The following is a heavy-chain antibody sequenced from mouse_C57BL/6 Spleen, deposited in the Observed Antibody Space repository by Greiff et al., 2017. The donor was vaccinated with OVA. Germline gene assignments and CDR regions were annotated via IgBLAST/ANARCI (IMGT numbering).Heavy chain of an antibody. CDR3: ARAYDYDEGYYAMDY. Sequence: QVQLQQPGAELVRPGSSVKLSCKASGYTFTSYWMHWVKQRPIQGLEWIGNIDPSDSETHYNQKFKDKATLTVDKSSSTAYMQLSSLTSEDSAVYYCARAYDYDEGYYAMDYWGQGTSVTVSS. CDR1: GYTFTSYW. J-gene: IGHJ4*01. D-gene: IGHD2-4*01. CDR2: IDPSDSET. V-gene: IGHV1-52*01.